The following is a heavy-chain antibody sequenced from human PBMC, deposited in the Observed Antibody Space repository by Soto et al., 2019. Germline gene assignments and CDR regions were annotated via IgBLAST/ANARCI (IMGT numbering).Heavy chain of an antibody. CDR2: IYSGGST. CDR3: ERDRRTTGGMDV. Sequence: EVQLVESGGGLVQPGGSLRLSCAASGFTVSSNYMRWVLQAPGKGLEWVSVIYSGGSTHYADSVKGRFTISRDKSKNTLYLQVNSLRAEDTAVYYCERDRRTTGGMDVWGLWTTVTVSS. J-gene: IGHJ6*02. CDR1: GFTVSSNY. D-gene: IGHD1-7*01. V-gene: IGHV3-66*01.